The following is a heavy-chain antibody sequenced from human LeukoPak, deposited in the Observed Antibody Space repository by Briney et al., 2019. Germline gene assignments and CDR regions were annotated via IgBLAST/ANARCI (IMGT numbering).Heavy chain of an antibody. CDR2: ISNNGGYT. CDR1: GFTFSSSA. D-gene: IGHD2-15*01. CDR3: AKQLGYCSDGSCYFPY. J-gene: IGHJ4*02. Sequence: GGSLRLSCAASGFTFSSSAMSWVRQAPGKGLEWVSAISNNGGYTYYANSVQGRFTISRDNSKSTLCLQMNSLRAEDTAVYYCAKQLGYCSDGSCYFPYWGQGTLVTVSS. V-gene: IGHV3-23*01.